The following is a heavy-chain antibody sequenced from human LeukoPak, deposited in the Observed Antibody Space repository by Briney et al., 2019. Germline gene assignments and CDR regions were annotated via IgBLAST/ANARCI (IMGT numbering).Heavy chain of an antibody. D-gene: IGHD4-17*01. Sequence: ASVKVSCKASGGTFISYAISWVRQAPGQGLEWMGGIIPIFGTANYAQKFQGRVTITADESTSTAYMELSSLRSEDTAVYYCARGRTTVTTGLDAFDIWGQGTMVTVSS. CDR1: GGTFISYA. CDR3: ARGRTTVTTGLDAFDI. V-gene: IGHV1-69*13. CDR2: IIPIFGTA. J-gene: IGHJ3*02.